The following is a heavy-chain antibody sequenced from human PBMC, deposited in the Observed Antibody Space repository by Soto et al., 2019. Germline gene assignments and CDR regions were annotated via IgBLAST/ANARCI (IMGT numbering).Heavy chain of an antibody. V-gene: IGHV3-74*01. J-gene: IGHJ5*02. CDR1: GFTFSSYW. CDR2: IESDGSSP. CDR3: ANPNWLAP. Sequence: GGSLRLSCAASGFTFSSYWMHWVRQAPGKGLVWVSRIESDGSSPIYADSVKGRFTISRDNAKNTLYLQMNSLRAEDTAVYYCANPNWLAPWAQGTLVTVSS.